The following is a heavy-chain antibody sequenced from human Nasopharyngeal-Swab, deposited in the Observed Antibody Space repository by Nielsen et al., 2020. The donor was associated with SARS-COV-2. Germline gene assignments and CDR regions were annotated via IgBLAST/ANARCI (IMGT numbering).Heavy chain of an antibody. CDR2: ISWDGGSP. CDR3: VKDPGPTPLTWYLDL. J-gene: IGHJ2*01. CDR1: GFTFDDYT. Sequence: GESLKISCAASGFTFDDYTMHWVRQRPGKGFEWVSLISWDGGSPYYADSVKGRFTISRDNTKNSLFLQMNSLRTDDTALYYCVKDPGPTPLTWYLDLWGRGTLVTVSS. V-gene: IGHV3-43*01.